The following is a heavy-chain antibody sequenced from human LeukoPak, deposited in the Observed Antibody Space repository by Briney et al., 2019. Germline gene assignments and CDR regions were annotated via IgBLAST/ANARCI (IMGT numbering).Heavy chain of an antibody. J-gene: IGHJ4*02. V-gene: IGHV3-33*01. D-gene: IGHD3-16*01. Sequence: GGSLRLSCAASGFIFSHYGMHWVRQAPGKGLEWVAVIWSDATNRFYGASVKGRFTISRDNAKNSLYLQMNSLGAEDTAIYYCGRAFPPLRTSSAGDLWGQGILVTVSS. CDR2: IWSDATNR. CDR1: GFIFSHYG. CDR3: GRAFPPLRTSSAGDL.